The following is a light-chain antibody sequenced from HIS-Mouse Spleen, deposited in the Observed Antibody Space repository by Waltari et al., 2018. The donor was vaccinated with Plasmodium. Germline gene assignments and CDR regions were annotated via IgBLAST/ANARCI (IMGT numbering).Light chain of an antibody. CDR1: SSDVGSYNL. V-gene: IGLV2-23*01. J-gene: IGLJ3*02. Sequence: QSALTQPASVSGSPGQSITISCTGTSSDVGSYNLVSWYQQHPGKAPKLMIYEGSKRPSGVSNRFSGSKSGNPAFLTISGLQAEDEADYYCCSYAGSSTWVFGGGTKLTVL. CDR2: EGS. CDR3: CSYAGSSTWV.